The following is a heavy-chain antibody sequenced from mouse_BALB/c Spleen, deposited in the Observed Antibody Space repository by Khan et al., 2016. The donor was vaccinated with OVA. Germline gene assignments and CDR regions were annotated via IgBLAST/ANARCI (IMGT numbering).Heavy chain of an antibody. CDR2: ISSGDTT. Sequence: EVKLVESGGGLVEPGGSLKLSCAASGFTFSNYGVSWVRQTPEKRLEWVASISSGDTTYYPDSVKGRFTISRDNARNILYLQMSSLRSEDTAMYYCARDYWFAYWGQGTLVTVSA. CDR3: ARDYWFAY. V-gene: IGHV5-6-5*01. J-gene: IGHJ3*01. CDR1: GFTFSNYG.